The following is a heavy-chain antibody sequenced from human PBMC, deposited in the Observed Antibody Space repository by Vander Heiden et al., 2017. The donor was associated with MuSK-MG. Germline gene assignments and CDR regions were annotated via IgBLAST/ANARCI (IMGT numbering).Heavy chain of an antibody. D-gene: IGHD4-17*01. CDR2: SVPIMGTT. CDR1: GATFSNS. CDR3: ARERGLDPTSDYNLNAFDI. J-gene: IGHJ3*02. V-gene: IGHV1-69*01. Sequence: QAQLVQSGTEVKKPGSPVRVSCQTSGATFSNSIRRVRQSPGQGLGWLGGSVPIMGTTLNAPSFQDRVTITADVSTRTIYLELNGLRSGDTAVYYCARERGLDPTSDYNLNAFDIWGQGTLVTVSS.